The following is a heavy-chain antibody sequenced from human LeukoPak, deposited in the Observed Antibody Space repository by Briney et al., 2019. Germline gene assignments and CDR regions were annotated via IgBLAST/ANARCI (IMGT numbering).Heavy chain of an antibody. CDR2: INTYNGNT. Sequence: ASVKVCCKTSAYAFTNFGITWMRQAPGQGLEWMGWINTYNGNTNYAPKLQGRVSMTTDTSTSTAYMELRSLRSDDTAVYYCARDHLGSGSYSSGERVYWGQGTLVIVSS. D-gene: IGHD1-26*01. J-gene: IGHJ4*02. V-gene: IGHV1-18*01. CDR1: AYAFTNFG. CDR3: ARDHLGSGSYSSGERVY.